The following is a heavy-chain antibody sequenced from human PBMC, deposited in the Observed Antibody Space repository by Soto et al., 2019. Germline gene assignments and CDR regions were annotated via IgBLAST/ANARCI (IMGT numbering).Heavy chain of an antibody. CDR1: GFTFSSSW. J-gene: IGHJ4*01. Sequence: EVRLVESGGGLVQPGGSLRLSCAASGFTFSSSWMNLVRQAPGKGLEWLANIKEYGREKYQIDSVKGRFTIARDNAKNSWYLQMNSLRAEDTAVYYCARESLDIVATVGELDYWGHGTLVTVSS. CDR2: IKEYGREK. D-gene: IGHD5-12*01. CDR3: ARESLDIVATVGELDY. V-gene: IGHV3-7*01.